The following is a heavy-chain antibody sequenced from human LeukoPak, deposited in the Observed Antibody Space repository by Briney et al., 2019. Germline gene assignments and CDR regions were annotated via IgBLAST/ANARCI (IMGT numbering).Heavy chain of an antibody. CDR1: GFTFSSYA. V-gene: IGHV3-30*04. Sequence: GGSLRLSCAASGFTFSSYAMHWVRQAPGKGLEWVAVISYDGSNKYYADSVKGRFTISRDNSKNTLYLQMNSLRAEDTAVYYCARDSGYFFDIWGQGTMVTVSS. CDR3: ARDSGYFFDI. J-gene: IGHJ3*02. D-gene: IGHD5-12*01. CDR2: ISYDGSNK.